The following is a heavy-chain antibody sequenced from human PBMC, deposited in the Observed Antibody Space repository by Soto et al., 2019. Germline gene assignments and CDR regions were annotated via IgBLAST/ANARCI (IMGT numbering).Heavy chain of an antibody. Sequence: GESLKISCKGSGYSFAGYWITWVRQKPGKGLEWMGRIDPSDSQTYYSPSFRGHVTISATKSITTVFLQWSSLRAEDTAVYYCARDKAIVVVVARGYYYYGMDVWGQGTTVTVSS. CDR3: ARDKAIVVVVARGYYYYGMDV. CDR2: IDPSDSQT. J-gene: IGHJ6*02. V-gene: IGHV5-10-1*01. CDR1: GYSFAGYW. D-gene: IGHD2-15*01.